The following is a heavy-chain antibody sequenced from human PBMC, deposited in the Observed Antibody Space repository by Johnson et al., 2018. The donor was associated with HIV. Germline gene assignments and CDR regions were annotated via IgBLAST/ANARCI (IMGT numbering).Heavy chain of an antibody. Sequence: VQLVESGGGVVQPGRSLRLSCAASGFTFSSFGMHWVRQAPGKGLEWVAVVSDHGRTTYFADSVKGRFTISRDNSKNTLYLQMNSLRAEDTAVYYCARGGGVVGNAFDIWGQGTMVTVSS. CDR3: ARGGGVVGNAFDI. V-gene: IGHV3-30*03. CDR1: GFTFSSFG. D-gene: IGHD1-26*01. CDR2: VSDHGRTT. J-gene: IGHJ3*02.